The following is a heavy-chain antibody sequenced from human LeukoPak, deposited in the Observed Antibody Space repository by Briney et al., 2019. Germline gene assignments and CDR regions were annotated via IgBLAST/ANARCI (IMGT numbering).Heavy chain of an antibody. CDR3: ARQLSHAYYFDY. V-gene: IGHV1-46*01. J-gene: IGHJ4*02. D-gene: IGHD5-18*01. CDR1: GYTFTSYY. CDR2: INPSGGST. Sequence: GASVKVSCKASGYTFTSYYMHWVRQAPGQGLEWMGIINPSGGSTSYAQKFQGRVTMTRDTSTSTAYMELSSLRSEDTAVYYCARQLSHAYYFDYWGQGTLVTVSS.